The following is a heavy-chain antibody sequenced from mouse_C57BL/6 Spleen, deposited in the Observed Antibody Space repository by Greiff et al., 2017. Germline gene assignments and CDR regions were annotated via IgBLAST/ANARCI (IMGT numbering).Heavy chain of an antibody. CDR3: ARRYGYVSYYFDY. CDR1: GYSITSGYY. D-gene: IGHD2-2*01. V-gene: IGHV3-6*01. Sequence: EVKLMESGPGLVKPSQSLSLTCSVTGYSITSGYYWNWIRQFPGNKLEWMGYISYDGSNNYNPSLKNRISITRDTSKNQFFLKLNSVTTEDTATYYCARRYGYVSYYFDYWGQGTTLTVSS. J-gene: IGHJ2*01. CDR2: ISYDGSN.